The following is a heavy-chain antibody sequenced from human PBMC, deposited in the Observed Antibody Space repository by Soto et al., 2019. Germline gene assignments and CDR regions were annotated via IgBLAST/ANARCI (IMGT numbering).Heavy chain of an antibody. CDR2: MNPNSGNT. CDR1: GYTFTSYD. Sequence: QVHLVQSRAEVRQPGASVKVSCKASGYTFTSYDIDWVRQATGQGLEWMGWMNPNSGNTAYAQKFQGRVTMTRNTSISTALMELSSLRSEDTAVYYCARERTRGFDPWGQGTLVTVSS. CDR3: ARERTRGFDP. J-gene: IGHJ5*02. V-gene: IGHV1-8*01.